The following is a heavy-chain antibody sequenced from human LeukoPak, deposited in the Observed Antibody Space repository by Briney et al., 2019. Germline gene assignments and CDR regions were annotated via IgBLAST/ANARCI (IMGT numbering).Heavy chain of an antibody. CDR1: GFTFSSYG. Sequence: GRSLRLSCAASGFTFSSYGMHWVSQAPGKGLEWVAVIWYDGSNKYYADSVKGRFTISRDNSKNTLYLQMNSLRAEDTAVYYCARARIRSSWYFDYWGQGTLVTVSS. CDR3: ARARIRSSWYFDY. CDR2: IWYDGSNK. J-gene: IGHJ4*02. V-gene: IGHV3-33*01. D-gene: IGHD6-13*01.